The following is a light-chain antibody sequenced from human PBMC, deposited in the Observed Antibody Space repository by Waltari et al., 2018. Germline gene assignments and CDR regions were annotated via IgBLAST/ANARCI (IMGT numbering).Light chain of an antibody. V-gene: IGKV3-20*01. CDR2: GTS. CDR1: QIIRHY. CDR3: QHHVRLPAT. J-gene: IGKJ1*01. Sequence: IVLTQSPGTLSLSPGGRATLSCRASQIIRHYLAWYQQKPGQAPRLLIYGTSTRAAGIPDRCSGSGSGADFSLTITRLEPEDFAVYYCQHHVRLPATFGQGTKV.